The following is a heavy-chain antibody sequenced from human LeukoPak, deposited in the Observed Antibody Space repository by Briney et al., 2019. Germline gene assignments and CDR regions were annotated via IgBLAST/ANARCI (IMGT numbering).Heavy chain of an antibody. CDR3: AGGRASGSYFAYFDY. D-gene: IGHD1-26*01. V-gene: IGHV4-59*01. Sequence: SETLSLTCTVSGGSISSYYWSWIRQPPGKGLEWIGYIYYSGSTNYNPSLKSRVTISVDTSKNQFSLKLSSVTAADTAVYYFAGGRASGSYFAYFDYWGQGTLVTVSS. CDR2: IYYSGST. J-gene: IGHJ4*02. CDR1: GGSISSYY.